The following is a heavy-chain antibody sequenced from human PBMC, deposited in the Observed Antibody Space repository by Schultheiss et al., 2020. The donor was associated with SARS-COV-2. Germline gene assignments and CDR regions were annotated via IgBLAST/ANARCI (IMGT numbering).Heavy chain of an antibody. CDR3: ARRNSLHSSSWYPSWYFDL. V-gene: IGHV4-59*04. D-gene: IGHD6-13*01. CDR2: MYYSGST. CDR1: GGSISSYY. Sequence: SETLSLTCTVSGGSISSYYWSWIRLSSGKGLEWIGYMYYSGSTYYNPSLKSRVTISVDTSKNQFSLKLSSVTAADTAVYYCARRNSLHSSSWYPSWYFDLWGRGTLVTVSS. J-gene: IGHJ2*01.